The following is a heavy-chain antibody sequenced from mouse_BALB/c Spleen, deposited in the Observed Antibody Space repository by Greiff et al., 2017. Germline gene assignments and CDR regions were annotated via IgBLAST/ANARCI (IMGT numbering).Heavy chain of an antibody. J-gene: IGHJ3*01. CDR2: INPSTGYT. CDR1: GYTFTSYW. Sequence: VKLVESGAELAKPGASVKMSCKASGYTFTSYWMHWVKQRPGQGLEWIGYINPSTGYTEYNQKFKDKATLTADKSSSTAYMQLSSLTSEDSAVYYCASPFRYGSSYGFAYWGQGTLVTVSA. V-gene: IGHV1-7*01. D-gene: IGHD1-1*01. CDR3: ASPFRYGSSYGFAY.